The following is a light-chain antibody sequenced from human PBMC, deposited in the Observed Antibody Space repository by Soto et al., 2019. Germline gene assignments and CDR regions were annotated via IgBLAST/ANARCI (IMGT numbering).Light chain of an antibody. V-gene: IGKV4-1*01. CDR1: QSVLYSSKNKNY. J-gene: IGKJ3*01. CDR2: WAS. Sequence: DIVMTQSRASLAVSLGERATINCKSSQSVLYSSKNKNYLAWYQQKPGQVPKLLIYWASTRESGVPDRFSGSGSGTDFTHTISSLQAEDVAVYYCQQYYSSPFTFGPGTKVDIK. CDR3: QQYYSSPFT.